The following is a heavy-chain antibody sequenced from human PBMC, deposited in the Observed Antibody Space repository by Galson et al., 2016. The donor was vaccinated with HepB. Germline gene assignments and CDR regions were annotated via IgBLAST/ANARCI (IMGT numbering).Heavy chain of an antibody. D-gene: IGHD6-13*01. Sequence: LRLSCAASGFTFSSYWMSWVRQAPGKRLECVAKIKQDGSEKYYVDSVRGRFTISRDNAMNSLYLHKSSLRAEDTALYYCTRTISATAGIDWGQGTLVTVSS. CDR3: TRTISATAGID. J-gene: IGHJ4*02. CDR2: IKQDGSEK. CDR1: GFTFSSYW. V-gene: IGHV3-7*04.